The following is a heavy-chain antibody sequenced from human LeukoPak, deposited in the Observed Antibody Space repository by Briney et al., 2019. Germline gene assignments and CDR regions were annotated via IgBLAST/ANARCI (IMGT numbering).Heavy chain of an antibody. D-gene: IGHD2-15*01. CDR2: IYTRGST. CDR3: ARGRYCSADICSGGDAFDI. CDR1: GGSTNNYY. J-gene: IGHJ3*02. V-gene: IGHV4-4*07. Sequence: SETLSLTCTVSGGSTNNYYWSWMRQPAGKGLEWIGRIYTRGSTNYNPSLKSRVTMSVDTSKNQFSLKLSSGTAADTAVYYCARGRYCSADICSGGDAFDIWGQGTMVSVSS.